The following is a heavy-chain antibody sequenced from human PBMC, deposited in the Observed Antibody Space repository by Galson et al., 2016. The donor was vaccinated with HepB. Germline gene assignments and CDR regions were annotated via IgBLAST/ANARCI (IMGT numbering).Heavy chain of an antibody. CDR1: GDSITDYY. D-gene: IGHD2-2*01. V-gene: IGHV4-59*01. CDR3: VRSPYQLLLE. CDR2: IYHSGST. Sequence: SETLSLTCAVSGDSITDYYWHWIRQPPGKGLEWIGYIYHSGSTNYNPSLESRLTISVDTSKNHFSLRLRSVTTADTAVYYCVRSPYQLLLEWGQGILVSVSS. J-gene: IGHJ4*02.